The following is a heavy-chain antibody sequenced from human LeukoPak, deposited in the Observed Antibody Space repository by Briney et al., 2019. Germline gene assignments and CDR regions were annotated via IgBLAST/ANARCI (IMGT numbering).Heavy chain of an antibody. CDR3: ARRAPSFPSDGLDI. CDR1: GFTVSSNY. Sequence: PGGSLRLSCAASGFTVSSNYMSWVRQAPGKGLEWVSVIDSGGSTYYADSVKGRFTISRDNSKTTLYLQMTSLRAEDTAVYYCARRAPSFPSDGLDIWGQGTMVTVSS. CDR2: IDSGGST. J-gene: IGHJ3*02. V-gene: IGHV3-53*01.